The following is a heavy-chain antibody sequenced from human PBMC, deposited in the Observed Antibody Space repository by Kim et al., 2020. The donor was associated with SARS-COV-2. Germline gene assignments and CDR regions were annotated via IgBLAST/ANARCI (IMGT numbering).Heavy chain of an antibody. CDR3: ASTRGMVPRWLQFSGDAFDI. Sequence: ASVKVSCKASGYTFTSYGISWVRQAPGQGLEWMGWISAYNGNTNYAQKLQGRVTMTTDTSTSTAYMELRSLRSDDTAVYYCASTRGMVPRWLQFSGDAFDIWGQGTMVTVSS. D-gene: IGHD5-12*01. V-gene: IGHV1-18*01. J-gene: IGHJ3*02. CDR2: ISAYNGNT. CDR1: GYTFTSYG.